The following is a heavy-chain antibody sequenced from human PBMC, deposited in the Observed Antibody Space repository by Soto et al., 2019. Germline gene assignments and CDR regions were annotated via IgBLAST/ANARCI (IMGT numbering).Heavy chain of an antibody. J-gene: IGHJ6*03. CDR2: ISYDGSNK. D-gene: IGHD4-17*01. V-gene: IGHV3-30*18. Sequence: PGGSLRLSCAASGFTFSSYGMHWVRQAPGKGLEWVAVISYDGSNKYYADSVKGRFTISRDNSKNTLYLQMNSLRAEDTAVYYFAKVSDYGDYVDYYYYMDVWGKGTTVTVSS. CDR1: GFTFSSYG. CDR3: AKVSDYGDYVDYYYYMDV.